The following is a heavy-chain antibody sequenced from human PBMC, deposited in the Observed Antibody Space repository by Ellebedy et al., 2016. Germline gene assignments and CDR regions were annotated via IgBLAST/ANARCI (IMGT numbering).Heavy chain of an antibody. Sequence: GGSLRLSXAASGFTFEDYAMHWARQAPGKGLEWVSGISLNSGSLGYADSVKGRFTISRDNAKNSLYLQMNSLRAEDTAFYYCAKASSLYSSAWQGPFDDWGQGTLVTVSS. CDR2: ISLNSGSL. CDR1: GFTFEDYA. D-gene: IGHD6-19*01. CDR3: AKASSLYSSAWQGPFDD. V-gene: IGHV3-9*01. J-gene: IGHJ4*02.